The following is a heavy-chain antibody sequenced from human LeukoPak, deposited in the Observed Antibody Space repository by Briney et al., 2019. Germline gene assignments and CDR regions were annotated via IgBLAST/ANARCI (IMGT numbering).Heavy chain of an antibody. V-gene: IGHV4-59*12. J-gene: IGHJ4*02. Sequence: PSETLSLTCTVSGGSISSYYWSWIRQPPGKGLEWIGYIYYSGSTNYNPSLKSRVTISVDTPKNQFSLKLSSVTAADTAVYYCARVGGMVRGVIITYYCDYWGQGTLVTVSA. CDR3: ARVGGMVRGVIITYYCDY. CDR2: IYYSGST. D-gene: IGHD3-10*01. CDR1: GGSISSYY.